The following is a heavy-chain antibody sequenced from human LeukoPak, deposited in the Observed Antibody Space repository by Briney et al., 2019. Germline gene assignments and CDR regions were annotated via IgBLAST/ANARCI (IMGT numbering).Heavy chain of an antibody. D-gene: IGHD3-22*01. Sequence: SETLSLTCAVYGGSFSGYYWSWIRQPPGKGLEWIGEINHSGSTNYNPSLKSRVTISVDRSKNQFSLKLSSVTAADTAVYYCARAQWLVFDYWGQGTLVTVSS. CDR1: GGSFSGYY. J-gene: IGHJ4*02. CDR2: INHSGST. V-gene: IGHV4-34*01. CDR3: ARAQWLVFDY.